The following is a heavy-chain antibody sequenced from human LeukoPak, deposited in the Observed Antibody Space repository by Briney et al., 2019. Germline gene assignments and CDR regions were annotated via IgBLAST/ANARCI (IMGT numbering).Heavy chain of an antibody. D-gene: IGHD6-13*01. Sequence: GGSLRLSCAASGFTFSSYSMNWVRQAPGKGLEWVSSISSSSSYIYYADSVKGRFTISRDNAKNSLYLQMSSLRAEDTAVYYCATLRPRQQLVVGHWGQGTLVTVSS. CDR2: ISSSSSYI. V-gene: IGHV3-21*01. J-gene: IGHJ4*02. CDR1: GFTFSSYS. CDR3: ATLRPRQQLVVGH.